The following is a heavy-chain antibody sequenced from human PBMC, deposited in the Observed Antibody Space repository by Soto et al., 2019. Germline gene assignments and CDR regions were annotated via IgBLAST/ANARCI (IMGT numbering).Heavy chain of an antibody. CDR1: GTSISSGGTF. CDR3: ARRRYSYGHYYLDQ. V-gene: IGHV4-39*01. D-gene: IGHD5-18*01. J-gene: IGHJ4*01. CDR2: MYYDGST. Sequence: PSETLSLTCTVSGTSISSGGTFWGWIRQSPGKGLEWMGNMYYDGSTNYNPSLKSRVSMSVDTSKNEISLTLTALTAADTAVYYCARRRYSYGHYYLDQWGPGTLVTVSS.